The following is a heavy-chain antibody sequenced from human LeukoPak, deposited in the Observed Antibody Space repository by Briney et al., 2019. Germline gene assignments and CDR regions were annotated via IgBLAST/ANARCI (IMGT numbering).Heavy chain of an antibody. D-gene: IGHD3-9*01. CDR1: GYTFTGYY. J-gene: IGHJ5*02. CDR2: IDPNSGGT. CDR3: ARDEGLIRYFDWLSLMYNWFDP. Sequence: ASVKVSCKASGYTFTGYYMHWVRQAPGQGLEWMGWIDPNSGGTNYAQKFQGRVTMTRDTSISTAYMGLSRLRSDDTAVYYCARDEGLIRYFDWLSLMYNWFDPWGQGTLVTVSP. V-gene: IGHV1-2*02.